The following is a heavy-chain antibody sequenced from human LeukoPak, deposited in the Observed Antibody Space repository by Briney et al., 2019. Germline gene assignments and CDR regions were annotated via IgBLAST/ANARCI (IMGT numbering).Heavy chain of an antibody. D-gene: IGHD3-22*01. CDR1: GFPFSSHA. V-gene: IGHV3-23*01. Sequence: GGSLGLSCAASGFPFSSHAMTWVRQSPGKGLECLSVISGSGGTTYYADSVKGRFTITRDNSKNTLYLQMNSLRAEDTAVYYCARDYDSSGYLPQSNWFDPWGQGTLVTVSS. CDR2: ISGSGGTT. J-gene: IGHJ5*02. CDR3: ARDYDSSGYLPQSNWFDP.